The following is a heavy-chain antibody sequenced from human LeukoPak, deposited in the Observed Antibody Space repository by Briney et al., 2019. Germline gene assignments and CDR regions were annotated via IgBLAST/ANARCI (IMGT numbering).Heavy chain of an antibody. CDR3: ARGYCSGGSCSETGY. CDR1: GYTFIGYY. Sequence: ASVKVSCKASGYTFIGYYMRWVRQAPGQGLEWMGWINPNSGGTNYAQKFQGWVTMTRDTSISTAYMELSRLRSDDTAVYYCARGYCSGGSCSETGYWGQGTLVTVSS. V-gene: IGHV1-2*04. D-gene: IGHD2-15*01. J-gene: IGHJ4*02. CDR2: INPNSGGT.